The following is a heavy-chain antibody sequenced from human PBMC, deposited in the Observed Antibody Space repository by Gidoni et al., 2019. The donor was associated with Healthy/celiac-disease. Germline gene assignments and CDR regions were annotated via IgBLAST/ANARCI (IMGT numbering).Heavy chain of an antibody. Sequence: QVQLQESGPGLVKPSETLSLTCPVSGGSISSYYGSWIRQPPGKGLEWIGYIYYSGSTNYNPSLKSRVTISVDTSKNQFSLKLSSVTAADTAVYYCARDPTFCGGDCYPDWYFDLWGRGTLVTVSS. V-gene: IGHV4-59*01. D-gene: IGHD2-21*02. J-gene: IGHJ2*01. CDR3: ARDPTFCGGDCYPDWYFDL. CDR2: IYYSGST. CDR1: GGSISSYY.